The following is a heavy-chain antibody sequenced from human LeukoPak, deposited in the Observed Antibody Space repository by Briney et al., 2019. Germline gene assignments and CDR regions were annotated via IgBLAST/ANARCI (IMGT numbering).Heavy chain of an antibody. CDR2: MNPNSGNT. CDR3: ARQVPAARRYYYYMDV. CDR1: GGTFTSYD. V-gene: IGHV1-8*03. D-gene: IGHD2-2*01. J-gene: IGHJ6*03. Sequence: ASVKVSCKASGGTFTSYDINWVRQATGQGLEWMGWMNPNSGNTGYAQKFQGRVTITRNTSISTAYMELSSLRSADTAVYYCARQVPAARRYYYYMDVWGKGTTVTVSS.